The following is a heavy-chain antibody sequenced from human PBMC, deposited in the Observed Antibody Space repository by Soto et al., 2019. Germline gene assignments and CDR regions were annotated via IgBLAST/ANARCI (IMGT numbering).Heavy chain of an antibody. V-gene: IGHV3-15*07. Sequence: AGGALRPSFSASGFTFRKAWVNWGPQAPGKGLEWVGRIKSKTDGGTTDYAAPVKGRFTISRDDSKNTLYLQMNSLKTEDTAVYYCSGGSYYYYGMDVWGQGTTVTVSS. J-gene: IGHJ6*02. CDR3: SGGSYYYYGMDV. CDR2: IKSKTDGGTT. CDR1: GFTFRKAW. D-gene: IGHD3-10*01.